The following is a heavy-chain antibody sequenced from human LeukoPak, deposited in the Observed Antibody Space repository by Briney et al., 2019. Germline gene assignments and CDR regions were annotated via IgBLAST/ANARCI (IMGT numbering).Heavy chain of an antibody. D-gene: IGHD3-10*01. CDR3: AGSPIDY. CDR2: ISGSGGST. V-gene: IGHV3-23*01. CDR1: GFTFSSYA. Sequence: GGSLRLSCAASGFTFSSYAMSWVRQAPGKGLEWISTISGSGGSTYYADSVKGRFTISRDNSKNTLHLQMNSLRAEDTAVCYCAGSPIDYWGQGTLVTVSS. J-gene: IGHJ4*02.